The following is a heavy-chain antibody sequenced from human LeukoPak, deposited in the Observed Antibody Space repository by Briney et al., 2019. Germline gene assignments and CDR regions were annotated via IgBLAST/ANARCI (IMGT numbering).Heavy chain of an antibody. CDR1: GGSISSYY. V-gene: IGHV4-59*01. CDR2: IYYSGST. J-gene: IGHJ4*02. CDR3: ARNYGSGSYYFDY. D-gene: IGHD3-10*01. Sequence: AETLSLTCTVSGGSISSYYWSWIRQPPGKGLEWIGYIYYSGSTNCNPSLKSRVTISVDTSKNQFSLKLSSVTAADTAVYYCARNYGSGSYYFDYWGQGTLVTVSS.